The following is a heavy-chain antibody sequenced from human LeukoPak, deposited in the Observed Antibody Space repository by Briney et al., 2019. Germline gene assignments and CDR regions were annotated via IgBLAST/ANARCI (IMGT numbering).Heavy chain of an antibody. J-gene: IGHJ4*02. Sequence: PGGSLRLSCAASGFMFSSNWMSWVRLAPGKGPEWVANIKEDGTETYYVDSVKGRFTISRDNGKKSLYLQMNSLRVEDTAVYYCAKEGRSLQTYWGQGTLVTVSS. CDR2: IKEDGTET. CDR3: AKEGRSLQTY. CDR1: GFMFSSNW. D-gene: IGHD5-24*01. V-gene: IGHV3-7*03.